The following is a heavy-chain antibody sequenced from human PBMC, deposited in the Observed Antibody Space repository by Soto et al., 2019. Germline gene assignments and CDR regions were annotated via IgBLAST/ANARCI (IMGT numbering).Heavy chain of an antibody. J-gene: IGHJ6*02. Sequence: QMPLVQSGAEVKKPGASVKVSCQASGYTFTSNQMHWVRQAPGQGLEWMGMINPSGGRTTYAQRLQGRVMMTRDTSTSTIYMELSSLRSEDTAMYYCARDGPPTTTGVGPVDTMDVWGQGTTVTVS. V-gene: IGHV1-46*04. CDR2: INPSGGRT. D-gene: IGHD3-3*01. CDR3: ARDGPPTTTGVGPVDTMDV. CDR1: GYTFTSNQ.